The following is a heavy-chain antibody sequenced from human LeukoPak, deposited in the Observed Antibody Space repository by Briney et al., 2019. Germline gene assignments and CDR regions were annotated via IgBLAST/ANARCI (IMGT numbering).Heavy chain of an antibody. CDR1: GGSISSYY. D-gene: IGHD6-6*01. Sequence: PSETLSLTCTVSGGSISSYYWSWIRQPPGKGLEWTGYIYYSGSTNYNPSLKSRVTISVDTSKNQFSLKLSSVTAADTAVYYCARDGYSGSWGAFDIWGQGTMVTVSS. CDR3: ARDGYSGSWGAFDI. J-gene: IGHJ3*02. CDR2: IYYSGST. V-gene: IGHV4-59*01.